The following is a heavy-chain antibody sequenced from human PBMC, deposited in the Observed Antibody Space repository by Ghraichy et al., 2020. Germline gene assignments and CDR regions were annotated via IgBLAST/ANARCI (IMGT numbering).Heavy chain of an antibody. V-gene: IGHV4-34*01. CDR1: GGSFSGYY. Sequence: SETLSLTCAVYGGSFSGYYWSWIRQPPGKGLEWIGEINHSGSTNYNPSLKSRVTISVDTSKNQFSLKLSSVTAADTAVYYCARSPRVFGVVRLDYWGQGTLVTVSS. CDR2: INHSGST. J-gene: IGHJ4*02. D-gene: IGHD3-3*01. CDR3: ARSPRVFGVVRLDY.